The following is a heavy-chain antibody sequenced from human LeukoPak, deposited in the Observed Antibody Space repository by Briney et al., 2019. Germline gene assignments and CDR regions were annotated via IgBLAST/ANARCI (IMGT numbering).Heavy chain of an antibody. CDR2: IKYDGSEK. D-gene: IGHD1/OR15-1a*01. CDR3: AFNNNFKY. J-gene: IGHJ4*02. V-gene: IGHV3-7*01. Sequence: GGSLRLSCTASGLSFSGQWMNWVRQSPGQGLEWVANIKYDGSEKYYVDSVKGRFTVSRVDAKNSLSLQMDSVRPEDTAVYYCAFNNNFKYWGQGTLVIVSS. CDR1: GLSFSGQW.